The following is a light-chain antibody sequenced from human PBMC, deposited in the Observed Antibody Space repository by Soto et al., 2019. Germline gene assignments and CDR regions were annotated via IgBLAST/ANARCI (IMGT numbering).Light chain of an antibody. V-gene: IGKV3-20*01. Sequence: EIVLTQSPGTLSLSPGERATLSCRASQSVNNNYLAWYQQKPGQAPRLLIYGASSRATGIPDRFSGSGSGTDFTLTISRLESEDIAVYHCHQYGSSPWTFGQGTKVEIK. CDR2: GAS. J-gene: IGKJ1*01. CDR3: HQYGSSPWT. CDR1: QSVNNNY.